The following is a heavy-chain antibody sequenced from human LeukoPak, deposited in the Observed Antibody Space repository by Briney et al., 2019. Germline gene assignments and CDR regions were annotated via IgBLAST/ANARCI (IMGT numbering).Heavy chain of an antibody. V-gene: IGHV4-59*01. CDR2: IYYSGST. J-gene: IGHJ4*02. CDR1: GGSISSYY. Sequence: SETLSLTGTGSGGSISSYYWSWIRQPPGKGLEWIGYIYYSGSTNYNPSLKSRVTISVDTSKNQFSLKLSSVTAADTAVYYCARSTILDYWGQGTLVTVSS. CDR3: ARSTILDY. D-gene: IGHD5/OR15-5a*01.